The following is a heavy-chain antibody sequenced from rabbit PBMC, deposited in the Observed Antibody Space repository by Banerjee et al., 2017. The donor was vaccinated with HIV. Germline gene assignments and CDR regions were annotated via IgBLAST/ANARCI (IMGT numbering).Heavy chain of an antibody. Sequence: QEQLVESGGGLVQPEGSLTLTCTASGFSLSSGYNMCWVRQAPGKGLQWIACIGIGSGDTYYASWAKGRFTISKTSSTTVTLQVTSLTAADTATYFCARDRGGADDGLNLWGQGTLVTVS. CDR2: IGIGSGDT. CDR1: GFSLSSGYN. D-gene: IGHD1-1*01. V-gene: IGHV1S45*01. CDR3: ARDRGGADDGLNL. J-gene: IGHJ4*01.